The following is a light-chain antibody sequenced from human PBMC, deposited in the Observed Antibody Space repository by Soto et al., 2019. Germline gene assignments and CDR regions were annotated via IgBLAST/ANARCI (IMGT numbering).Light chain of an antibody. CDR1: QSVSSN. J-gene: IGKJ4*01. V-gene: IGKV3D-15*02. Sequence: IVGTQSPATLSVSPGERATLSCRASQSVSSNLAWYQQKPGQAPRLLIYDASNRATGIPSRFSGSGSGTDFSLTISSLEPEDFAVYYCQQYGSLPLTFGGGTKVDIK. CDR2: DAS. CDR3: QQYGSLPLT.